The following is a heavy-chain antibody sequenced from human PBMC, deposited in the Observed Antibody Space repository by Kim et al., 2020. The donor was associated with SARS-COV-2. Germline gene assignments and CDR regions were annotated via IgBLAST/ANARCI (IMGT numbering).Heavy chain of an antibody. J-gene: IGHJ5*02. CDR3: ARSGTTDYWFDP. Sequence: YSPSFQGQVTISADKSISTAYLQWSSLKASDTAMYYCARSGTTDYWFDPWGQGTLVTVSS. D-gene: IGHD1-1*01. V-gene: IGHV5-51*01.